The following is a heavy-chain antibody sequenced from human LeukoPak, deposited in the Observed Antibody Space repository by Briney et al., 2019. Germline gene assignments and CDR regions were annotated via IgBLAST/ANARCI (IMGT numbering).Heavy chain of an antibody. CDR2: INHSGST. V-gene: IGHV4-34*01. Sequence: SETLSLTCAVYGGSFSGYYWSWIRQPPGKGLEWIGEINHSGSTNYNPSLKSRVTISVDTSKNQFSLKLSSVTAADTAVYYCARVGPHIVVVVAATRINWFDPWGQGTLVTVSS. CDR1: GGSFSGYY. CDR3: ARVGPHIVVVVAATRINWFDP. D-gene: IGHD2-15*01. J-gene: IGHJ5*02.